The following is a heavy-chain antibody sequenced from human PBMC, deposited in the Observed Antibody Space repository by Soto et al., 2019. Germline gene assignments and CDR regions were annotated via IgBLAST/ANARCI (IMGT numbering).Heavy chain of an antibody. D-gene: IGHD3-10*01. CDR2: IYNDGTYS. CDR1: GFIFKMYW. J-gene: IGHJ4*02. Sequence: GSLLPAGSASGFIFKMYWMHWVRQSPGKGLVWISRIYNDGTYSDYADSVRGRFTISRDNVNDTLYLQMNNLRAEDSGLYYCTRGPRPISTGTGAYWGQGTQVTVS. V-gene: IGHV3-74*01. CDR3: TRGPRPISTGTGAY.